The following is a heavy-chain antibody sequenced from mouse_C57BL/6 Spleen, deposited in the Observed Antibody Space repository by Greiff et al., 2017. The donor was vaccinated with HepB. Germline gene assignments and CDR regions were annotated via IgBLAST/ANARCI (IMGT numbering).Heavy chain of an antibody. J-gene: IGHJ3*01. Sequence: EVKVVESGGGLVKPGGSLKLSCAASGFTFSSYAMSWVRQTPEKRLEWVATISDGGSYIYYPDNVKGRFTISRDNAKNNLYLQMSHLKSEDTAMYYCARGSYDYDEGAWFAYWGQGTLVTVSA. CDR1: GFTFSSYA. D-gene: IGHD2-4*01. V-gene: IGHV5-4*03. CDR2: ISDGGSYI. CDR3: ARGSYDYDEGAWFAY.